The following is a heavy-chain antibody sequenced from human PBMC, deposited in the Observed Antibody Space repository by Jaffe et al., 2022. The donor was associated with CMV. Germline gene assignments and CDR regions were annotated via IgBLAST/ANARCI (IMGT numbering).Heavy chain of an antibody. Sequence: QVQLVESGGGVVQPGRSLRLSCAASGFSFGSYGMHWVRQAPGKGLEWLAVISYNGNSQEYVDSVKGRFTISRDNSKGALYLQMNSLRAEDTAVYFCAKGAGMYYHGPANDYYYYGPDVWGQGTTVIVSS. CDR2: ISYNGNSQ. CDR3: AKGAGMYYHGPANDYYYYGPDV. V-gene: IGHV3-30*18. J-gene: IGHJ6*02. D-gene: IGHD3-10*01. CDR1: GFSFGSYG.